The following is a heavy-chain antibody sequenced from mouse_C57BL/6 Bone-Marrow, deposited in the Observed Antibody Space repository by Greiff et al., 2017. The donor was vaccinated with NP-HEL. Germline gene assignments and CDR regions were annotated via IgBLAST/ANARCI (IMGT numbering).Heavy chain of an antibody. CDR1: GFSFNTYA. D-gene: IGHD1-1*01. CDR3: VSMITTVVATRAMDY. Sequence: EVKVVESGGGLVQPKGSLKLSCAASGFSFNTYAMNWVRQAPGKGLEWVARIRSKSNNYATYYADSVKDRFTISRDDSESMLYLQMNNLKTEDTAMYYCVSMITTVVATRAMDYWGQGTSVTVSS. CDR2: IRSKSNNYAT. V-gene: IGHV10-1*01. J-gene: IGHJ4*01.